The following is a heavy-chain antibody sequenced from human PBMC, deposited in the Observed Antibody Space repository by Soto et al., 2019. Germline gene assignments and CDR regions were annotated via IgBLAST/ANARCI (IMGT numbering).Heavy chain of an antibody. Sequence: QVRLVESGGGVVQPGRSLRLSCAASGFTFRAYVMHWVRQAPGKGLEWVAVTSFDGSNQYYADSVKGRFSISRDNSKNLLYLQMNSLRVDDTAMDYCARERKSGSQHWFDPWGQGTIVTVSS. V-gene: IGHV3-30-3*01. D-gene: IGHD3-10*01. CDR3: ARERKSGSQHWFDP. J-gene: IGHJ5*02. CDR1: GFTFRAYV. CDR2: TSFDGSNQ.